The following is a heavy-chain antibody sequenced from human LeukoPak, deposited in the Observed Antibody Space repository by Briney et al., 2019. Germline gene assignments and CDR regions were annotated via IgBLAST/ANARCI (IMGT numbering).Heavy chain of an antibody. CDR2: IKQDGSEK. Sequence: PGGSLRLSCKASGFTFGDYAMSWVHQAPGKGLEWMANIKQDGSEKYYVDSVKGRFTISRDNAKNSLYLQMNSLRAEDTAVYYCARDIAAAGTGWFDPWGQGTLVTVSS. D-gene: IGHD6-13*01. CDR3: ARDIAAAGTGWFDP. CDR1: GFTFGDYA. V-gene: IGHV3-7*01. J-gene: IGHJ5*02.